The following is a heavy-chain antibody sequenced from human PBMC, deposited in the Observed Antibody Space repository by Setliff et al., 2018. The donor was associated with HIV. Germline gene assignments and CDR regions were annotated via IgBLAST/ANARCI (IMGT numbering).Heavy chain of an antibody. J-gene: IGHJ6*02. Sequence: SETLSLTCTVSGGSISSNNYYWGWIRQPPGKGLEWIGEVFHSGSANSNASLRSRVMISVDTSKNQFSLKLSSATAADTAVYYCARRLQFLEFLHGVGGLDVWGQGTTVTVSS. V-gene: IGHV4-39*07. D-gene: IGHD3-3*01. CDR3: ARRLQFLEFLHGVGGLDV. CDR2: VFHSGSA. CDR1: GGSISSNNYY.